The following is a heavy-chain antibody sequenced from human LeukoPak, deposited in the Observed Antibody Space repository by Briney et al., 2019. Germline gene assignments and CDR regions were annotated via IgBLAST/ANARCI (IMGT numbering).Heavy chain of an antibody. V-gene: IGHV1-18*03. Sequence: GASVKVSCKASGYMFTNYGISWVRQAPGQGLEWIGWISAYNGKINYAQKFQGRVTMTTDRSTNTAYMELRSLRSDDMAVYYCARGYDPKGENDYWGQGTLVAVSS. J-gene: IGHJ4*01. D-gene: IGHD2-2*01. CDR1: GYMFTNYG. CDR2: ISAYNGKI. CDR3: ARGYDPKGENDY.